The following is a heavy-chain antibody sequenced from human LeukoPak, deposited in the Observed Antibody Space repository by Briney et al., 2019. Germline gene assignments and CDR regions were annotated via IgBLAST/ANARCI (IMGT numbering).Heavy chain of an antibody. V-gene: IGHV5-51*01. CDR1: GYSFTSYW. J-gene: IGHJ6*02. CDR3: ARHGYSSGWYHYYGMDV. CDR2: IYPGDSDT. Sequence: KSGESLKISCKGSGYSFTSYWIGWVRQMPGKGLERMGIIYPGDSDTRYSPSFQGQVTISADKSISTAYLQWSSLKASDTAMYYCARHGYSSGWYHYYGMDVWGQGTTVTVSS. D-gene: IGHD6-19*01.